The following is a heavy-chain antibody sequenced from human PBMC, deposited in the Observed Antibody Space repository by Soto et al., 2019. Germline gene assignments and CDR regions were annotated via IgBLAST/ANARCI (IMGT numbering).Heavy chain of an antibody. CDR2: IYYSGST. Sequence: PSETLSLTCTVSGGSISSYYWSWIRQPPGKGLEWIGYIYYSGSTNYNPSLKSRVTISVDTSKNQFSLKLSSVTAADTAVYYCARVSTVADYWGQGTMVTVSS. CDR3: ARVSTVADY. V-gene: IGHV4-59*01. CDR1: GGSISSYY. D-gene: IGHD4-17*01. J-gene: IGHJ4*02.